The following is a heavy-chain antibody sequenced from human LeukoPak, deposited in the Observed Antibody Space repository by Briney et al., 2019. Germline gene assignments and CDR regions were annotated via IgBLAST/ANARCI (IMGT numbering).Heavy chain of an antibody. CDR3: ARRRHCTSGACEDFDF. CDR2: IYPGDSDT. CDR1: EYNFANYW. J-gene: IGHJ4*02. D-gene: IGHD2-8*01. Sequence: GESLKISCKGSEYNFANYWIGWVRQMPGKGLEWMGTIYPGDSDTRYSPSFQGQVTISADKSISIAYLQWSSLKASDTAMYYCARRRHCTSGACEDFDFWGQGTLVTVSS. V-gene: IGHV5-51*01.